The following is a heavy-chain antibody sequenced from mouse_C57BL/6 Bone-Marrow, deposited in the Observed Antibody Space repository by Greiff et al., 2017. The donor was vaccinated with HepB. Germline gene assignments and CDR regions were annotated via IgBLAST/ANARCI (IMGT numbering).Heavy chain of an antibody. V-gene: IGHV5-17*01. J-gene: IGHJ3*01. D-gene: IGHD2-4*01. CDR1: GFTFSDYG. CDR3: SSVYDYDAPWFAY. Sequence: EVQRVESGGGLVKPGGSLKLSCAASGFTFSDYGMHWVRQAPEKGLEWVAYISSGSSTIYYADKVKGRCTISRYNAKKTLFMQMTSLRSEDTARYYCSSVYDYDAPWFAYWGQGTLVTVSA. CDR2: ISSGSSTI.